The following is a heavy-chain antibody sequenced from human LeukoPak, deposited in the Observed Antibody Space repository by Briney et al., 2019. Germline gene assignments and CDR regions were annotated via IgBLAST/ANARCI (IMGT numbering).Heavy chain of an antibody. CDR3: ARRYYYDSSGYLSFDY. Sequence: SETLSLTCTVSGGSISSYYWSWIRQPAGKGLEWIGRIYTSGSTNYNPSLKSRVTMSVDTSKNQFSLKLSSVTAADTAVYYCARRYYYDSSGYLSFDYWGQGTLVTVSS. CDR2: IYTSGST. D-gene: IGHD3-22*01. J-gene: IGHJ4*02. V-gene: IGHV4-4*07. CDR1: GGSISSYY.